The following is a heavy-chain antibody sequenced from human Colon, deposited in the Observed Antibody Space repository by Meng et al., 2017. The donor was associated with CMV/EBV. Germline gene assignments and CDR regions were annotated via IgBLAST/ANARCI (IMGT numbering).Heavy chain of an antibody. CDR3: VREGGRECTGNFCNIGAIWFDP. D-gene: IGHD4-23*01. Sequence: ASVKVSCKASGYIFTDYFLHWVRQAPGQGLEWMGWINPKSGGITFEEKFQGRLTMTRDTSSSTVYMELTSLRSDDTAMYYCVREGGRECTGNFCNIGAIWFDPWGQGTQVTVSS. CDR1: GYIFTDYF. V-gene: IGHV1-2*02. CDR2: INPKSGGI. J-gene: IGHJ5*02.